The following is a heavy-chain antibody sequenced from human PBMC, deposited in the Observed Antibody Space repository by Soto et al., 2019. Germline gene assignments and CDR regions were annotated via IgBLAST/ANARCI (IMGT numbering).Heavy chain of an antibody. Sequence: KPSETLSLTCAVYGGSFSGYYWSWIRQPPGKGLEWIGEINHSGSTNYNPSLKSRVTISVDTSKNQFSLKLSSVTAADTAVYYCARERRGYCSSTSCLNYYYYYGMDVWGQGTTVTVSS. CDR2: INHSGST. D-gene: IGHD2-2*01. CDR3: ARERRGYCSSTSCLNYYYYYGMDV. V-gene: IGHV4-34*01. CDR1: GGSFSGYY. J-gene: IGHJ6*02.